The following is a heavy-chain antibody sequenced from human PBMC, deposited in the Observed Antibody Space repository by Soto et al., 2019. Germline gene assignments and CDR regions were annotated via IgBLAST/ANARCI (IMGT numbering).Heavy chain of an antibody. CDR1: CYTFTSYG. J-gene: IGHJ6*02. Sequence: ASVKVSCKASCYTFTSYGISWVRQAPGQGLEWMGWISAYNGNTNYAQKLQGRVTMTTDTSTSTAYMELRSLRSDDTAVYYCARETYGSGSHDYGMDVWGQGTTVTVS. CDR3: ARETYGSGSHDYGMDV. V-gene: IGHV1-18*01. CDR2: ISAYNGNT. D-gene: IGHD3-10*01.